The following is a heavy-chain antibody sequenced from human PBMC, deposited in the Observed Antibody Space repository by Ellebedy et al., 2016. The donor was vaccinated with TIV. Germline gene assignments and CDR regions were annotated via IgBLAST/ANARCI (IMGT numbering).Heavy chain of an antibody. CDR1: GGSISITSYY. V-gene: IGHV4-39*07. CDR2: IYYDGST. CDR3: AGKGWLAN. J-gene: IGHJ4*02. Sequence: MPSETLSLTCTVSGGSISITSYYWGWIRQPPGKGLEWIGSIYYDGSTYYNPSLKSRVAISVDTSKNQFSLKLSSVTAADTAVYYCAGKGWLANWGQGTLVTVSS. D-gene: IGHD6-19*01.